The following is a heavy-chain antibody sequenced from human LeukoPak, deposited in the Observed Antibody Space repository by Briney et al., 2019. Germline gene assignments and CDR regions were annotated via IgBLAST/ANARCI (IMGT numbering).Heavy chain of an antibody. CDR3: AKGREAARPVGYFDY. V-gene: IGHV3-11*01. D-gene: IGHD6-6*01. CDR2: ISSSDSTI. Sequence: GGSLTLSCAASGFTFSDYYMSWIRQAPGKGLEWVSYISSSDSTIYYADSVKGRFTISRDNSKNSLYLQMNSLRAEDTALYYCAKGREAARPVGYFDYWGQGTLVTVSS. CDR1: GFTFSDYY. J-gene: IGHJ4*02.